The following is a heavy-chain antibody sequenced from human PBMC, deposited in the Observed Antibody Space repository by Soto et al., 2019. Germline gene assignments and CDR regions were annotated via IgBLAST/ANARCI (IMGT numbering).Heavy chain of an antibody. V-gene: IGHV4-61*01. CDR2: IYYSGST. Sequence: PSETLSLTCTVSGGSVSSGSYYWSWIRQPPGKGLEWIGYIYYSGSTNYNPSLKSRVTISVDTSKNQFSLKLSSVTAADTAVYYCARVRYYDILTGYSFDYWGQGTLVTAPQ. J-gene: IGHJ4*02. D-gene: IGHD3-9*01. CDR3: ARVRYYDILTGYSFDY. CDR1: GGSVSSGSYY.